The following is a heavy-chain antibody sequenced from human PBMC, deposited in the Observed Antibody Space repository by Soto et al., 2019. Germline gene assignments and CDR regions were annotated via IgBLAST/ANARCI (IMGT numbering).Heavy chain of an antibody. J-gene: IGHJ5*02. CDR3: AKDRPYCSGGSCYPPWFDP. CDR2: ISGSGGST. Sequence: PGGSLRLSCAASGFTFSSYAMSWVRQAPGKGLEWVSAISGSGGSTYYADSVKGRFTISRDNSKNTLYLQMNSLRAEDTAVYYCAKDRPYCSGGSCYPPWFDPWGQGTLVTVSS. CDR1: GFTFSSYA. V-gene: IGHV3-23*01. D-gene: IGHD2-15*01.